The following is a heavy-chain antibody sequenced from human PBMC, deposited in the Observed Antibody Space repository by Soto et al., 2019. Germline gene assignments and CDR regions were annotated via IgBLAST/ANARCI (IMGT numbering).Heavy chain of an antibody. Sequence: PGESLKISCKGSGYSFTSYWIGWVRQMPGKGLEWMGIIYPGDSDTRYSPSFQGQVTISADKSISTAYLQWSSLKASDTAMYYCARHGEGGDCSGGSCYGNWFDPWGQGTLVTVSS. D-gene: IGHD2-15*01. CDR3: ARHGEGGDCSGGSCYGNWFDP. J-gene: IGHJ5*02. V-gene: IGHV5-51*01. CDR1: GYSFTSYW. CDR2: IYPGDSDT.